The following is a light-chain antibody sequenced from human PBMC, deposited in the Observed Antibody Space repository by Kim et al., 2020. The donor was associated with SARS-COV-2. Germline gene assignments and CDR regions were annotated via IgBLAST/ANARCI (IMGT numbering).Light chain of an antibody. CDR3: QVWDSGSDHWV. J-gene: IGLJ3*02. V-gene: IGLV3-21*04. CDR2: YNS. Sequence: PGKASSITCGGHNIGSQRVHWYQQKPGRAPVLVIYYNSDRPSGIPERFSGSNSGNTATLTISRVEAGDEADYYCQVWDSGSDHWVFGGGTKLTVL. CDR1: NIGSQR.